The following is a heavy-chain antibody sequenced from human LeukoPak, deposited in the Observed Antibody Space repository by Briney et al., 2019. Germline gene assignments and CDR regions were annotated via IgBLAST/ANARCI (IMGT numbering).Heavy chain of an antibody. J-gene: IGHJ3*02. V-gene: IGHV4-59*08. Sequence: SETLSLTCTVSGGSISHYFWSWIRQPPGKPLEWIGYIYYSGSTNYNPSLKSRVTISVDTSKNQFSLKLSSVTAADTAVYYCARGHYYDSSGYFLGYAFDIWGQGTMVTVSS. CDR2: IYYSGST. D-gene: IGHD3-22*01. CDR3: ARGHYYDSSGYFLGYAFDI. CDR1: GGSISHYF.